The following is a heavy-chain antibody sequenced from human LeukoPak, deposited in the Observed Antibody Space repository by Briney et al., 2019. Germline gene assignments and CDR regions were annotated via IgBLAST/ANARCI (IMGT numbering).Heavy chain of an antibody. J-gene: IGHJ4*02. CDR2: ISYGGNT. CDR1: GGSISSIENY. CDR3: ARHFDY. V-gene: IGHV4-39*01. Sequence: SETLSLTCTVSGGSISSIENYWGWIRQPPGKGLEWIGSISYGGNTYYNPSLKSRVTISGNTSKNQFSLKMTSVTAADTAVYYCARHFDYWGQGTLVTVSS.